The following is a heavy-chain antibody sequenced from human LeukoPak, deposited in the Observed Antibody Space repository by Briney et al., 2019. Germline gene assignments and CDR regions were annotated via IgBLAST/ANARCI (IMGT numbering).Heavy chain of an antibody. CDR1: GGTFSSYA. Sequence: ASVKVSCKASGGTFSSYAISWVRQAPGQGLEWMGGSIPIFGTANYAQTFKGRVTITADTSTSTAYMELSSLRSEDTAVYYCAKGYPLGGGDYDYYYYMDVWGKGTTVTISS. J-gene: IGHJ6*03. CDR2: SIPIFGTA. V-gene: IGHV1-69*06. D-gene: IGHD4-17*01. CDR3: AKGYPLGGGDYDYYYYMDV.